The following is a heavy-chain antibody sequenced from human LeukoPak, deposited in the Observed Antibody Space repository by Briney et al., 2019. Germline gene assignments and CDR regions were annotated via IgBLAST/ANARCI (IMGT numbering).Heavy chain of an antibody. CDR2: IIPILGIA. CDR3: ARYLLGYCSSTSCYTDYYYGMDV. V-gene: IGHV1-69*04. Sequence: SVKVSCKASGGTFSSYAISWVRQAPGQGLEWMGRIIPILGIANYAQKFQGRVTITADKSTSTAYMELSSLRSEDTAVYYCARYLLGYCSSTSCYTDYYYGMDVWGQGTTVTVSS. J-gene: IGHJ6*02. D-gene: IGHD2-2*02. CDR1: GGTFSSYA.